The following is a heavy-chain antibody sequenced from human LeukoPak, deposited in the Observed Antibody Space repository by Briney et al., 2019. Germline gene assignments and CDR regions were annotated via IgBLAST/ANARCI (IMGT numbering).Heavy chain of an antibody. CDR2: IIPIFGTA. J-gene: IGHJ5*02. V-gene: IGHV1-69*13. D-gene: IGHD3-22*01. CDR3: ARGTDSSGYYSNWFDP. CDR1: GYTFTSYY. Sequence: SVKVSCKASGYTFTSYYMHWVRQAPGQGLEWMGGIIPIFGTANYAQKFQGRVTITADESTSTAYMELSSLRSEDTAVYYCARGTDSSGYYSNWFDPWGQGTLVTVSS.